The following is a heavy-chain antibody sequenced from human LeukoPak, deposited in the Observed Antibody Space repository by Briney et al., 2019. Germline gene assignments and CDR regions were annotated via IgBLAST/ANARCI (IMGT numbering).Heavy chain of an antibody. D-gene: IGHD3-10*01. J-gene: IGHJ5*02. Sequence: SETLSLTCAVYGGSFSGYYWSWIRQPPGKGLEWIGEINHSGSTNYNPSLKSRVTISVDTSKNQFSLKLSSVTAADTAVYHCARGGGRGYRPWGQGTLVTVSS. V-gene: IGHV4-34*01. CDR3: ARGGGRGYRP. CDR2: INHSGST. CDR1: GGSFSGYY.